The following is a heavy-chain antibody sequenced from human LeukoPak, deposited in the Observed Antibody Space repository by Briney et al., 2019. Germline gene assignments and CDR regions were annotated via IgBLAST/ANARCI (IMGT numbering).Heavy chain of an antibody. CDR1: GGSFSGYY. V-gene: IGHV4-34*01. CDR3: ARGITIFGVGYNWFDP. D-gene: IGHD3-3*01. J-gene: IGHJ5*02. CDR2: INHSGST. Sequence: SETLSLTCAVYGGSFSGYYWSWIRQPPGEGLEWIGEINHSGSTNYNPSLKSRVTISVDTSKNQFSLRLSSVTAADTAVYYCARGITIFGVGYNWFDPWGQGTLVTVSS.